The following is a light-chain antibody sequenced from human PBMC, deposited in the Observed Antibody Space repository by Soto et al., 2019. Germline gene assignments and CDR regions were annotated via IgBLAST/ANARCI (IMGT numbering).Light chain of an antibody. CDR1: QSVSTY. V-gene: IGKV3-11*01. J-gene: IGKJ4*01. CDR3: QQRRNWLT. Sequence: EIVLTQSPATLSLSPGERATLSCRASQSVSTYLAWYQQKPGQAPRLLIYDASNRATGIPARFSGSGSGTDFTLTSSRLEPEDVAVYYCQQRRNWLTFGGGTKVEIK. CDR2: DAS.